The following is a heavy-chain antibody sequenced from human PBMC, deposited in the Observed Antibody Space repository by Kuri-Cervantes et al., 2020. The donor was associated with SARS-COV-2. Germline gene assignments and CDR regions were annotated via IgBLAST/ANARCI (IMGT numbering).Heavy chain of an antibody. D-gene: IGHD3-9*01. J-gene: IGHJ4*02. CDR1: GGTLSTYT. Sequence: KVSCKASGGTLSTYTVTWVRQMPGKGLEWMGRIDPSDSYTNYSPSFQGHVTISADKSISTAYLQWSSLKASDTAMYYCARQVAHYDILTGYQMYYFDYWGQGTLVTVSS. CDR2: IDPSDSYT. CDR3: ARQVAHYDILTGYQMYYFDY. V-gene: IGHV5-10-1*01.